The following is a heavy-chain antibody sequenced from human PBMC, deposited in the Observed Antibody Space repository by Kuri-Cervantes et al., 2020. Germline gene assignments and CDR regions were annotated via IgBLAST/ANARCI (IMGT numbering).Heavy chain of an antibody. CDR3: AKGMYYYDSSGYLGSGFDY. J-gene: IGHJ4*02. CDR2: ISYDGSNK. Sequence: LSLTCAASGFTFSSYAMHWVRQAPGKGLEWVAVISYDGSNKYYADSVKGRFTISRDNSKNTLYLQMNSLRAEDTAVYYCAKGMYYYDSSGYLGSGFDYWGQGTLVTVSS. CDR1: GFTFSSYA. V-gene: IGHV3-30-3*01. D-gene: IGHD3-22*01.